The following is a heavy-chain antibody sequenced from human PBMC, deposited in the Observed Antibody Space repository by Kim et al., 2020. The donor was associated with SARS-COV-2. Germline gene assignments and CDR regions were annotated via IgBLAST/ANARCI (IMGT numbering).Heavy chain of an antibody. CDR1: GFTFSSYS. J-gene: IGHJ3*02. CDR3: ARRTTGNYPYDAFDI. Sequence: GGSLRLSCVASGFTFSSYSMNWVRQAPGKGLEWVSYISSSSSTIYYADSVKGRFTISRDSAKDSLYLQMNSLRDEDTAVYYCARRTTGNYPYDAFDIWGQGTMVTVSS. V-gene: IGHV3-48*02. CDR2: ISSSSSTI. D-gene: IGHD1-7*01.